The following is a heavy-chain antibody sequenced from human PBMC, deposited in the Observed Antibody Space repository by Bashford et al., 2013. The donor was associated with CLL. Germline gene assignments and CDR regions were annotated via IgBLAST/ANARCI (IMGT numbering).Heavy chain of an antibody. CDR3: ARVGYNSGPPDY. V-gene: IGHV4-59*01. D-gene: IGHD6-19*01. J-gene: IGHJ4*02. Sequence: SETLSLTCTVSGGSISNYYWSWIRQPPGKGLEWIGYVYYSGSTNYNPSLKSRVTISVDTSNNQFSLKLSSVTAADTAVYYCARVGYNSGPPDYWGQGTLVTVSS. CDR1: GGSISNYY. CDR2: VYYSGST.